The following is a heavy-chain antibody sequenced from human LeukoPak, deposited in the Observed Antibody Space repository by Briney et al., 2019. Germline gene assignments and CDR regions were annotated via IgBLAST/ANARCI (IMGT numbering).Heavy chain of an antibody. CDR3: ARHLTGYTSGSDY. V-gene: IGHV4-39*07. J-gene: IGHJ4*02. CDR2: IYYSGST. Sequence: PSETLSLTCTVSGDSISSSGDYWGWIRQPPGKGLEWSGNIYYSGSTNYNPSLKSRVTISVDTSKNQFSLKLSSVTAADTAVYYCARHLTGYTSGSDYWGQGTLVTVSS. D-gene: IGHD6-19*01. CDR1: GDSISSSGDY.